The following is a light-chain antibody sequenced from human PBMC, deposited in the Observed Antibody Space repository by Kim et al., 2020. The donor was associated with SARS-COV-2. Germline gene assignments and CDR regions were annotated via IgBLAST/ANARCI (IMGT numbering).Light chain of an antibody. CDR3: QHYSRFPYT. J-gene: IGKJ2*01. V-gene: IGKV1-5*03. CDR1: QTISTW. Sequence: SASVGGRVTITCRASQTISTWLAWYQQKPGKAPNLLIYLASTLETGVPSMFIGSGSGTEFTLTIDSLQPDDVATYFCQHYSRFPYTFGQGTKLEI. CDR2: LAS.